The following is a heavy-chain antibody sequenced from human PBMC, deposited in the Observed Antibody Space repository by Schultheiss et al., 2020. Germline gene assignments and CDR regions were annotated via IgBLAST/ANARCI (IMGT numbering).Heavy chain of an antibody. CDR2: ISSSSSYT. J-gene: IGHJ4*02. V-gene: IGHV3-11*06. CDR1: GFTFSNAW. D-gene: IGHD5-24*01. Sequence: GGSLRLSCAASGFTFSNAWMSWIRQAPGKGLEWVSYISSSSSYTNYADSVKGRFTISRDNSKNTLYLQMNSLRAEDTAVYYCARAKGDGSLDYWGQGTLVTVSS. CDR3: ARAKGDGSLDY.